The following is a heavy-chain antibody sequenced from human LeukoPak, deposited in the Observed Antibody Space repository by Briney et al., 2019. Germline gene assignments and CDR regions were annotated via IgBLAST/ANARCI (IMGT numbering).Heavy chain of an antibody. CDR1: GGSVSGGSYY. D-gene: IGHD3-10*01. CDR2: IYYSGST. Sequence: SETLSLTCTVSGGSVSGGSYYWSWIRQPPGKGLEWIGYIYYSGSTNYNPSLKSRVTISVDTSKNQFSLKLSSVTAADTAVYYCARDRGSGSYFGWFDPWGQGTLVTVSS. J-gene: IGHJ5*02. CDR3: ARDRGSGSYFGWFDP. V-gene: IGHV4-61*01.